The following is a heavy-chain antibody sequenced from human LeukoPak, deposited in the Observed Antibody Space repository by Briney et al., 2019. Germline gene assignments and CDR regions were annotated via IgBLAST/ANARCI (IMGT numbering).Heavy chain of an antibody. CDR2: ASGDGTGI. CDR3: ARASPRGWYHWNCYFDY. CDR1: GFTFAAYA. D-gene: IGHD1-7*01. Sequence: PGGSLRLSCAASGFTFAAYAMHWVRHAPGKGLEWVSLASGDGTGIYYADSVKGRFTISRDNSKNSLYLQMNSLRTEDTALYYCARASPRGWYHWNCYFDYWGQGTLLTVSS. V-gene: IGHV3-43*02. J-gene: IGHJ4*02.